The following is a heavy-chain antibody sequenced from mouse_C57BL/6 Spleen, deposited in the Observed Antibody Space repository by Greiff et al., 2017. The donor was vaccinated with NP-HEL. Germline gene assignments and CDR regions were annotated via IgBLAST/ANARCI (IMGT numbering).Heavy chain of an antibody. Sequence: QVQLKESGPELVKPGASVKISCKASGYAFSSSWMNWVKQRPGKGLEWIGRIYPGDGDTNYNGKFKGKATLTADKSSSTAYMQLSSLTSEDSAVYFCARNLGNYSPMDYWGQGTSVTVSS. V-gene: IGHV1-82*01. CDR1: GYAFSSSW. CDR3: ARNLGNYSPMDY. CDR2: IYPGDGDT. J-gene: IGHJ4*01. D-gene: IGHD2-1*01.